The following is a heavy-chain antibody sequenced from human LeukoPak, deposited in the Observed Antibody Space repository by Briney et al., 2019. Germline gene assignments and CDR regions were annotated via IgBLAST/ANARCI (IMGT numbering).Heavy chain of an antibody. CDR1: GYTITSYA. CDR2: INTNTGNP. D-gene: IGHD2-15*01. Sequence: ASVKVSCKASGYTITSYAMNWVRQAPGQGLEWMGWINTNTGNPTYAQGFTGRFVFSLDTSVSTAYLQISSLKPEDTAVYYCARAGYCSAAGCRLWDYWGQGTLVTVSS. V-gene: IGHV7-4-1*02. J-gene: IGHJ4*02. CDR3: ARAGYCSAAGCRLWDY.